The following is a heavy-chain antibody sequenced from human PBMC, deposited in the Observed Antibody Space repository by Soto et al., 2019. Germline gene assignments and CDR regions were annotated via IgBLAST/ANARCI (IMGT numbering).Heavy chain of an antibody. D-gene: IGHD6-19*01. CDR3: AKGGSWAVDGHFDY. CDR2: IRGSGGST. CDR1: GFTFSSYA. J-gene: IGHJ4*02. Sequence: EVQLLESGGGLVQPGGSLRLSCAASGFTFSSYAMSWVRQAPGKGLEWVSAIRGSGGSTYYADSVKGRFTISRDNSKNTRYLQMNSLRAEDTDVYYCAKGGSWAVDGHFDYWGQGTLVTVSS. V-gene: IGHV3-23*01.